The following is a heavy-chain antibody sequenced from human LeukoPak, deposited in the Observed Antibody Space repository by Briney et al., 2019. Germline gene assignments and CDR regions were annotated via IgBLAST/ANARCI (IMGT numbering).Heavy chain of an antibody. V-gene: IGHV3-7*01. CDR3: AREGRESSGYDY. CDR1: GFTFSSYW. D-gene: IGHD3-22*01. J-gene: IGHJ4*02. Sequence: GSLRLSCAASGFTFSSYWMSWVRQAPGKGLEWVANIKQDGSEKYYVDSVKGQFTISRDNAKKSLYLQMNSLRAEDTAVYHCAREGRESSGYDYWGQGTLVTVSS. CDR2: IKQDGSEK.